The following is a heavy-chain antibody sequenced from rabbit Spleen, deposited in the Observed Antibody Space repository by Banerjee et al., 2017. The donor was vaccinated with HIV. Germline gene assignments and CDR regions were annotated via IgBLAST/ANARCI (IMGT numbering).Heavy chain of an antibody. CDR1: GFSFSTSDY. CDR3: ARDLPDVIGWNFGW. Sequence: QSLEESGGDLVKPGGTLTLTCTASGFSFSTSDYMCWVRQAPGKGLEWIGYIDPVFGYTYYASWVNGRFSVSRENTQNTVYLQLNSLTAADTATYFCARDLPDVIGWNFGWWGPGTLVTVS. CDR2: IDPVFGYT. J-gene: IGHJ6*01. V-gene: IGHV1S40*01. D-gene: IGHD4-1*01.